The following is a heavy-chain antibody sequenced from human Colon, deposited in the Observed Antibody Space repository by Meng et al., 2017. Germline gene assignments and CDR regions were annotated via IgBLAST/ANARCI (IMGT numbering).Heavy chain of an antibody. J-gene: IGHJ4*02. CDR3: ASGSARKYSSSSPLGY. CDR1: GFTFSSYW. CDR2: IKQDGSEK. D-gene: IGHD6-6*01. V-gene: IGHV3-7*01. Sequence: GESLKISCAASGFTFSSYWMSWVRQAPGKGLEWVANIKQDGSEKYYVDSVKGRFTISRDNAKNSLYLQMNSLRAEDTAVYYCASGSARKYSSSSPLGYWGQGTLVSVSS.